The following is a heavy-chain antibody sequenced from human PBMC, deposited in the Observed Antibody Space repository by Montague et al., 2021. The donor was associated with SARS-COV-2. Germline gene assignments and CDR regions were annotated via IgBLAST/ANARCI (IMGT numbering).Heavy chain of an antibody. CDR3: ARQAAGSYFYYGVDV. Sequence: SETLSLTCSVSGYSINTYYWNWIRQPPGKGLEWLGSIFYTGSTNYNPSLKSRVTISLDTSKNQFFLKVTSVTAADTAVYYCARQAAGSYFYYGVDVWGQGTTVTVSS. CDR2: IFYTGST. D-gene: IGHD6-13*01. J-gene: IGHJ6*02. CDR1: GYSINTYY. V-gene: IGHV4-59*12.